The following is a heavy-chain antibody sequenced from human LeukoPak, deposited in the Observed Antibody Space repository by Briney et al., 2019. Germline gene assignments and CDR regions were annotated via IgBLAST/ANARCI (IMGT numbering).Heavy chain of an antibody. CDR2: TYYRSKWYK. D-gene: IGHD1-26*01. V-gene: IGHV6-1*01. CDR1: GDSVSSNSAT. Sequence: SQTLSLTCAISGDSVSSNSATWNWIRQSPSRGLEWLGRTYYRSKWYKYYAVSVKGRITINPDTSKNQFSLQLNSVTPEDTAVYYCASPSGSYYLMHGAFDIWGQGTMVTVSS. J-gene: IGHJ3*02. CDR3: ASPSGSYYLMHGAFDI.